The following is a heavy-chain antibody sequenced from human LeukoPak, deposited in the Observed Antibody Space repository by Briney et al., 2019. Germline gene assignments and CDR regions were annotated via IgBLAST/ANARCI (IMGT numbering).Heavy chain of an antibody. CDR3: VRPVGLTKNSGSNAH. CDR2: ISSSGSTI. CDR1: GFTFSDYY. Sequence: GGSLRLSCAASGFTFSDYYMSWIRQAPGKGLEWVSYISSSGSTIYYADSVKGRFTISRDNAKNSLYLQMNSLRAEDTALYYCVRPVGLTKNSGSNAHWGQGTLVTVSS. J-gene: IGHJ4*02. D-gene: IGHD1-26*01. V-gene: IGHV3-11*04.